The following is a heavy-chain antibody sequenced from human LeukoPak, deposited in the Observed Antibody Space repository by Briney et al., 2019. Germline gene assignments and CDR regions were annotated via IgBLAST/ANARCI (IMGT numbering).Heavy chain of an antibody. CDR3: ARLNSEGFIVAKTGDHHYFYGMDV. V-gene: IGHV4-59*01. CDR1: GGSISNYY. J-gene: IGHJ6*02. D-gene: IGHD5-12*01. CDR2: IYYSGST. Sequence: SETLSLTCTVSGGSISNYYWIWIRQAPGKGLEWIGYIYYSGSTNYNPSLKSRVTVSIDMSKSQFSLKLTAVAAADTAVYFCARLNSEGFIVAKTGDHHYFYGMDVWGQGTTVTVS.